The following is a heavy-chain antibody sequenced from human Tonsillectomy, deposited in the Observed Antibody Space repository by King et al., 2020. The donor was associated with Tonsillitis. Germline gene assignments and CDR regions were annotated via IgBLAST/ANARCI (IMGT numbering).Heavy chain of an antibody. D-gene: IGHD6-13*01. J-gene: IGHJ4*02. V-gene: IGHV4-4*07. CDR3: AREFQSSRPLDY. CDR2: IYTSGST. Sequence: VQLQESGPGLVKPSETLSLTCTVSGGSISSYYGSWIRQPAGKGLEWIGRIYTSGSTNYNLSLKSRGTISVDTSKNQFSLKLRSVTAADTAVYYCAREFQSSRPLDYWGQGTLVTVSS. CDR1: GGSISSYY.